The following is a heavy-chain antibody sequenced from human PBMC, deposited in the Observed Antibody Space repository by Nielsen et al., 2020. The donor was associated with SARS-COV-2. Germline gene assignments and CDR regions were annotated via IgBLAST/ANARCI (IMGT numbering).Heavy chain of an antibody. J-gene: IGHJ6*02. CDR3: ARDRSITSRHYSYFYFMDV. Sequence: ASVKVSCKASGYTFTYYAIHWVRRAPGRGLEWMGSINPDNGDTKYSQNFQGRVTVTRDTSASTAYMELSSLRSEDTAVYYCARDRSITSRHYSYFYFMDVWGQGTTVTVSS. V-gene: IGHV1-3*01. CDR1: GYTFTYYA. CDR2: INPDNGDT. D-gene: IGHD2-2*01.